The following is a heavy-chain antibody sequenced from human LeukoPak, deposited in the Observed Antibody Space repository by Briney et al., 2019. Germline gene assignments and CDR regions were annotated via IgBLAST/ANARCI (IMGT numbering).Heavy chain of an antibody. J-gene: IGHJ5*02. D-gene: IGHD4-11*01. CDR3: AKGAQRGFDYSNSLEH. CDR2: IWSDATNQ. V-gene: IGHV3-33*06. Sequence: GGSLRLSCEASGFTFSHFAMHWVRQAPGKGLEWVAVIWSDATNQYYADSVKGRFTISRDNFKRTVSLEMNRLRAEDTAVYYCAKGAQRGFDYSNSLEHWGQGSLVIVSS. CDR1: GFTFSHFA.